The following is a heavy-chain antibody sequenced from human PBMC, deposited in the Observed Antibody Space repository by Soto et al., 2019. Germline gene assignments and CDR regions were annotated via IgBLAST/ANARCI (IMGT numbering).Heavy chain of an antibody. CDR2: ISAYNGNT. CDR1: GYTFTSYG. CDR3: AIVGGGYSYDYLDY. V-gene: IGHV1-18*01. D-gene: IGHD5-18*01. J-gene: IGHJ4*02. Sequence: QVQLVQSGAEVKKPGASVKVSCKASGYTFTSYGISWVRQAPGQGLEWMGWISAYNGNTNYAQKLQGRVTMTTDTHTHTHNMELKSPRYDDTAVYYCAIVGGGYSYDYLDYWGPGALVNLSS.